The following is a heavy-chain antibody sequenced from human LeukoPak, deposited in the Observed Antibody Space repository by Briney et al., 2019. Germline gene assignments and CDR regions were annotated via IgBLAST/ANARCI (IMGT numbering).Heavy chain of an antibody. CDR2: IYYSGST. CDR1: GGSISSGDYY. J-gene: IGHJ3*02. Sequence: PSETLSLTCTVSGGSISSGDYYWSWIRQPPGKGLEWIGYIYYSGSTYYNPSLKSRVIISVDTSKNQFSLKLSSVTAADTAVYYCARDQRGTDAFGIWGQGTMVTVSS. D-gene: IGHD3-10*01. V-gene: IGHV4-30-4*08. CDR3: ARDQRGTDAFGI.